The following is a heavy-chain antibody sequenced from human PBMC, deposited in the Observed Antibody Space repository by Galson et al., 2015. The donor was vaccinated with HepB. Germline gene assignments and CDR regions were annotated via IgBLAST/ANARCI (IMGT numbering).Heavy chain of an antibody. D-gene: IGHD3-10*01. J-gene: IGHJ4*02. Sequence: SLRLSCAASGFTFSSYGMHWVRQAPGKGLEWVAVISYDGSNKYYADSVKGRFTISRDNSKNTLYLQMNSLRAEDTAVYYCGRGEGDVDYWGQGTLVTVSS. CDR1: GFTFSSYG. CDR2: ISYDGSNK. V-gene: IGHV3-30*03. CDR3: GRGEGDVDY.